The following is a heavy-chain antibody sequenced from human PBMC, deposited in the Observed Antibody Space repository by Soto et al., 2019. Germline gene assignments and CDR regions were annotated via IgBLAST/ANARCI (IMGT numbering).Heavy chain of an antibody. D-gene: IGHD6-13*01. Sequence: GGSLRLSCAASALTFTNYGMTWVRQAAGKGLEWVSTISWSCSYIYYADSVKGRFTISRDNAKNSLYLQMNSLRAEDTAVYYCARGPDSSSWYPPPYYYMDVWGKGTTVTVSS. CDR1: ALTFTNYG. CDR2: ISWSCSYI. CDR3: ARGPDSSSWYPPPYYYMDV. V-gene: IGHV3-21*01. J-gene: IGHJ6*03.